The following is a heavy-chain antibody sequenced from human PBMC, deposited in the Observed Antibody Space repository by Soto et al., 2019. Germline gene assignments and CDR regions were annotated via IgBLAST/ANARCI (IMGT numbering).Heavy chain of an antibody. Sequence: GWSLRLSCAASGFTFSKASMNWVRQAPGKGLEWVGRIKSRTEGGTTDYAAPVKGRFSISRDDSKSTLYLQMSSLKTEDTAVYQCTTGTGKENTRFIGFVIWGQGRRVTV. CDR2: IKSRTEGGTT. J-gene: IGHJ3*02. CDR1: GFTFSKAS. CDR3: TTGTGKENTRFIGFVI. V-gene: IGHV3-15*01. D-gene: IGHD3-16*01.